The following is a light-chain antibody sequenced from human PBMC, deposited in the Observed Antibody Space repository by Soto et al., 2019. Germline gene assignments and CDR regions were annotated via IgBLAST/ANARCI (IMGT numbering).Light chain of an antibody. CDR3: QRYDSMWT. V-gene: IGKV1-5*03. CDR2: KAP. Sequence: DIQMTQSPSTLSASVGDRVTITCRASQGISSWLAWYQQKPGKAPKLLIYKAPSLESGVPSRFSGSGSGTEFTLTISSLQPDDFATYYCQRYDSMWTFGQGTKVEIK. J-gene: IGKJ1*01. CDR1: QGISSW.